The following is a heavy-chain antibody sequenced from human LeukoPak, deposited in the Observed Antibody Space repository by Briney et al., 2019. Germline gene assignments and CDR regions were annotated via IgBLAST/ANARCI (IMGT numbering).Heavy chain of an antibody. CDR1: GYSFTSYW. D-gene: IGHD6-13*01. J-gene: IGHJ4*02. CDR2: IYPGDSDT. V-gene: IGHV5-51*01. CDR3: ERLSVLEGSSWSHFDY. Sequence: GESLKISCKGSGYSFTSYWIGWVRQVPGKGLEWMGIIYPGDSDTRYSPSFQGQVTISADKSISTAYLQWSSLKASDTAMSYCERLSVLEGSSWSHFDYWGQGTLVTVSS.